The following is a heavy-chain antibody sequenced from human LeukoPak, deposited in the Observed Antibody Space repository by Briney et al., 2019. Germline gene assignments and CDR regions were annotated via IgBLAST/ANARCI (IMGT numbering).Heavy chain of an antibody. CDR1: GFTFSSYG. J-gene: IGHJ6*03. D-gene: IGHD6-6*01. CDR2: IRYDGSNK. CDR3: AKDAEGSSPGFAYYYYYYMDV. Sequence: GGSLRLSCAASGFTFSSYGMHWVRQAPGKGLEWVAFIRYDGSNKYYADSVKGRFTISRDNSKNTLYLQMNSLRAEDTAVYYCAKDAEGSSPGFAYYYYYYMDVWGKGTTVTASS. V-gene: IGHV3-30*02.